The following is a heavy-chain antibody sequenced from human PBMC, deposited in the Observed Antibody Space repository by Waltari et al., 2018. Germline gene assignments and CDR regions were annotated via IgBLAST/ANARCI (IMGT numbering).Heavy chain of an antibody. CDR2: IIPIFGTA. CDR1: GATFSSYA. Sequence: QVQLVQSGAEVRKPGSSVKVSCKAPGATFSSYAISWVRQAPGQGLEWMGRIIPIFGTANYAQKFQGRVTITADKSTSTAYMELSSLRSEDTAVYYCARGGGYIAAHPFDYWGQGTLVTVSS. D-gene: IGHD6-13*01. CDR3: ARGGGYIAAHPFDY. V-gene: IGHV1-69*08. J-gene: IGHJ4*02.